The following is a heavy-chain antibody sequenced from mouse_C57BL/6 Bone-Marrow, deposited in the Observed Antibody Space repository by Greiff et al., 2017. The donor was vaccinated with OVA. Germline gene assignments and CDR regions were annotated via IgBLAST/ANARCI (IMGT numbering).Heavy chain of an antibody. V-gene: IGHV1-64*01. J-gene: IGHJ2*01. CDR1: GYTFTSYW. CDR2: IHPNSGST. D-gene: IGHD2-4*01. CDR3: ARPYDYDEGY. Sequence: QVQLQQPGAELVKPGASVKLSCKASGYTFTSYWMHWVKQRPGQGLEWIGMIHPNSGSTNYNEKFKSKATLTVDKSSSTAYMQHSSLTSEDSAVYYCARPYDYDEGYWGQGTTLTVSS.